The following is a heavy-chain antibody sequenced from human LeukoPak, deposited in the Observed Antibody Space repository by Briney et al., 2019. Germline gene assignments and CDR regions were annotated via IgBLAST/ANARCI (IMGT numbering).Heavy chain of an antibody. CDR2: ISSSSSYI. V-gene: IGHV3-21*01. CDR1: GFTFSSYS. D-gene: IGHD1-26*01. Sequence: GGSLRLSCAASGFTFSSYSMNWVRQAPGKGLEWVSSISSSSSYIYYADSVKGRFTISRDNSKNTLYLQMNSLRAEDTAVYYCARDEEWELLYYFDYWGQGTLVTVSS. CDR3: ARDEEWELLYYFDY. J-gene: IGHJ4*02.